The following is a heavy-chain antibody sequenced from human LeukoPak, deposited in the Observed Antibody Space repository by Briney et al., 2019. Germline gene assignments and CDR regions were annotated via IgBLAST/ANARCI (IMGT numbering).Heavy chain of an antibody. CDR2: ISGSGGST. J-gene: IGHJ4*02. Sequence: PGGSLRLSCAASGFTFSSYAMSWVRQAPGKGLEWVSAISGSGGSTYYADSVKGRFTISRDNSKNTLYLQMNSLRAEDTAVYYCAKPSPGTGDTLTGYLSYWGQETLVTVSS. CDR3: AKPSPGTGDTLTGYLSY. V-gene: IGHV3-23*01. CDR1: GFTFSSYA. D-gene: IGHD3-9*01.